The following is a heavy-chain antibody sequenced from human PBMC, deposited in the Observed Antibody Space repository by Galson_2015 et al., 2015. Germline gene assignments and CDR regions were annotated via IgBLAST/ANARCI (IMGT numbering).Heavy chain of an antibody. CDR3: AKTTVAAGSSWYMDA. CDR1: AFAFSIYE. D-gene: IGHD4-23*01. Sequence: SLRLSCAASAFAFSIYEMNWIRQAPGKGLEWVLYITSTGDTTYYADSVKGRFTVSRDNAKNSLFLQMNSLRAEDTALYYCAKTTVAAGSSWYMDAWGKGTTVTVSS. J-gene: IGHJ6*03. V-gene: IGHV3-48*03. CDR2: ITSTGDTT.